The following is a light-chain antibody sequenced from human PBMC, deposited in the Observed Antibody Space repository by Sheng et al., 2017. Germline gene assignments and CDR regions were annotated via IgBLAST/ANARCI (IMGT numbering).Light chain of an antibody. Sequence: DIVMTQSPDSLAVSLGERATINCKSSQSVLHNSKNEHSLAWYQQRPGQPPRVLIYWASTRESGVPDRFSGSGSGTDFTLTISSLQPDDFATYYCQQYNSYWTFGQGTKVEIK. CDR3: QQYNSYWT. V-gene: IGKV4-1*01. CDR1: QSVLHNSKNEHS. CDR2: WAS. J-gene: IGKJ1*01.